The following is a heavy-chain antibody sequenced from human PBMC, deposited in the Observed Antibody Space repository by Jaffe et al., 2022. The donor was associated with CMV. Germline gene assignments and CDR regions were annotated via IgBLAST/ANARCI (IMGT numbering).Heavy chain of an antibody. J-gene: IGHJ6*03. CDR3: ARAAEYCSSTSCYWDYYYYYMDV. CDR1: GGSISSYY. D-gene: IGHD2-2*01. V-gene: IGHV4-59*01. CDR2: IYYSGST. Sequence: QVQLQESGPGLVKPSETLSLTCTVSGGSISSYYWSWIRQPPGKGLEWIGYIYYSGSTNYNPSLKSRVTISVDTSKNQFSLKLSSVTAADTAVYYCARAAEYCSSTSCYWDYYYYYMDVWGKGTTVTVSS.